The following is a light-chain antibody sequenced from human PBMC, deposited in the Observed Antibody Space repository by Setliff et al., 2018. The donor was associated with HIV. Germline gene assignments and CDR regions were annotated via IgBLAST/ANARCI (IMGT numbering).Light chain of an antibody. CDR2: EVT. J-gene: IGLJ3*02. V-gene: IGLV2-14*01. CDR1: SDDVGGSNY. Sequence: QSALTQPASMSGSPGQSITISCTGSSDDVGGSNYVSWYQQHPGKAPKLIIYEVTVRPSGVSSRFSGSKSGNTASLTLSGLQTEDEADYYCASYRRANSLVFGGGTK. CDR3: ASYRRANSLV.